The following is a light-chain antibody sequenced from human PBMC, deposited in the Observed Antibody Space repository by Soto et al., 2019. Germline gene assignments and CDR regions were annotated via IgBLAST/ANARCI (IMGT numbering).Light chain of an antibody. V-gene: IGKV3-15*01. CDR3: QEYHNGPPKT. J-gene: IGKJ1*01. Sequence: EIVFTQAPGSLSLAPVERSTFSRGAIQGVSSSRLAWYQQKPGQAPRLLIYDASTRATGIPARFSGSGSGREFTLTTISLQSEDFAIDYCQEYHNGPPKTVGQGTKVDIK. CDR1: QGVSSSR. CDR2: DAS.